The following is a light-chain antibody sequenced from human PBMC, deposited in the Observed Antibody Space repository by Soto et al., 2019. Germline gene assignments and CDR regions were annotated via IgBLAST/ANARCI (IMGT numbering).Light chain of an antibody. J-gene: IGKJ4*01. CDR2: GAS. Sequence: EIVLTQSPGTLSLSPGERATLSCRASQSVSSSYLGWYQQKSGQAPRLLIYGASSRATGIPDRFSGSGSGTDFTLTISRLEPDDFAVYYCQYYGSSSLFGGGTKVEIK. CDR1: QSVSSSY. V-gene: IGKV3-20*01. CDR3: QYYGSSSL.